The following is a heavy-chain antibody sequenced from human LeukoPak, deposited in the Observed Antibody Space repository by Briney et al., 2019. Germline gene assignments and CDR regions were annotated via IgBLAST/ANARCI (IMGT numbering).Heavy chain of an antibody. J-gene: IGHJ5*02. CDR3: ARDLGCSGGSCYWNWFDP. D-gene: IGHD2-15*01. Sequence: PSETLSLTCTVSGGSISSYYWSWIRQPAGKGLEWIGRIYTSGSTNYNPSLKSRVTMSVDTSKNQFSLKLGSVTAADTAVYYCARDLGCSGGSCYWNWFDPWGQGTLVTVSS. CDR2: IYTSGST. V-gene: IGHV4-4*07. CDR1: GGSISSYY.